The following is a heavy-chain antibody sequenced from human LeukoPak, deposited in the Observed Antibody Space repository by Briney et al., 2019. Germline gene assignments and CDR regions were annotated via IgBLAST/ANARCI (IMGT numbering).Heavy chain of an antibody. CDR2: IGATGDT. J-gene: IGHJ3*02. CDR1: GLTFSSYD. D-gene: IGHD1-1*01. CDR3: VLGAYWNDDKNAFHI. V-gene: IGHV3-13*01. Sequence: GGSLRLSCVASGLTFSSYDMHWIRHAPGKGLEWVSGIGATGDTNYADSVKGRFTISRENAKKSVYLQMSSLSAGGTAVYFCVLGAYWNDDKNAFHIWGPGTMVTVSS.